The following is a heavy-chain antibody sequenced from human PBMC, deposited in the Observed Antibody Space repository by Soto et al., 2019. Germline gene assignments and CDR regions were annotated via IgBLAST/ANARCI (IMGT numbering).Heavy chain of an antibody. CDR1: GFTFSSYA. CDR2: ISGSGGST. D-gene: IGHD2-15*01. CDR3: AKDASYCRGGRCYSGWSDP. J-gene: IGHJ5*02. V-gene: IGHV3-23*01. Sequence: PGGSLRLSCAASGFTFSSYAMSWVRQAPGKGLEGVSAISGSGGSTYYADSVKGRFTISRDNSKNTLYLQMNSLRAEDTAVYYCAKDASYCRGGRCYSGWSDPWGQGTLVTVS.